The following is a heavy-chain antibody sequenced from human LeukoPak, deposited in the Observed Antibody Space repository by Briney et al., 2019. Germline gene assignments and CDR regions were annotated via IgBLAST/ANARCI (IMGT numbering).Heavy chain of an antibody. V-gene: IGHV3-7*01. J-gene: IGHJ5*02. CDR2: INQDASEK. Sequence: GGSLRLSCTASGFTFSSYWMSWVRQAPGEGLEWVANINQDASEKYYVDSVKGRFTISRDNVKNSLYLQMNSLRAEDTAVYYCARGRRVPAAMGNWFDPWGQGTLVTVSS. D-gene: IGHD2-2*01. CDR1: GFTFSSYW. CDR3: ARGRRVPAAMGNWFDP.